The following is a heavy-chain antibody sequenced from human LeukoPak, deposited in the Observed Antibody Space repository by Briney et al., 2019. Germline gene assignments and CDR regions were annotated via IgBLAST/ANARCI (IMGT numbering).Heavy chain of an antibody. CDR3: ARGAYNYAY. J-gene: IGHJ4*02. D-gene: IGHD5-24*01. CDR2: ITMDGSQK. Sequence: GGSLTLSCAASGFTFSSYWMNWARHAPGKGLEGVASITMDGSQKNYVDSVMGRFTISRDNAKDSLYLQMNSLRAEDTAVYYCARGAYNYAYWGQGTLVIVSS. CDR1: GFTFSSYW. V-gene: IGHV3-7*02.